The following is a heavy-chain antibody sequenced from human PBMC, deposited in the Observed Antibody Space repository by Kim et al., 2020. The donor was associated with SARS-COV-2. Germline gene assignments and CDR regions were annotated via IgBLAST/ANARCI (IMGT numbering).Heavy chain of an antibody. Sequence: SVKVSCKASGGTFSSYTISWVRQAPGQGLEWMGRIIPILGIANYAQKFQGRVTITADKSTSTAYMELSSLRSEDTAVYYCARGIVVVPAAMEPVAYYYYYGMDVWGQGTTVTVSS. CDR3: ARGIVVVPAAMEPVAYYYYYGMDV. V-gene: IGHV1-69*02. CDR2: IIPILGIA. J-gene: IGHJ6*02. CDR1: GGTFSSYT. D-gene: IGHD2-2*01.